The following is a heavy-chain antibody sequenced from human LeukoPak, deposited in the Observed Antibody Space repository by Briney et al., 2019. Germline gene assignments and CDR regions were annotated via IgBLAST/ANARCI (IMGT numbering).Heavy chain of an antibody. CDR2: ISAYNGNT. Sequence: ASVKVSCKASGYTFTSYGISWVRQAPGQGLEWRGWISAYNGNTNYAQKLKGRVTMTTDTSTSTAYMALRSLRSDDTAVYYCARWRGYCSGGSCPGFDYWGQGTLVTVSS. CDR3: ARWRGYCSGGSCPGFDY. D-gene: IGHD2-15*01. CDR1: GYTFTSYG. V-gene: IGHV1-18*01. J-gene: IGHJ4*02.